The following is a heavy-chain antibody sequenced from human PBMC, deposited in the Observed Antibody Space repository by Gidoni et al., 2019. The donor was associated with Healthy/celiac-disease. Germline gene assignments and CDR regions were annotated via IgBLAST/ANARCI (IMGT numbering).Heavy chain of an antibody. CDR3: ARHAGFGELLWSPFDY. J-gene: IGHJ4*02. V-gene: IGHV5-51*01. CDR1: GYSSTSYW. D-gene: IGHD3-10*01. Sequence: EVQPVQSGAEVKKPGESLKLSCQGSGYSSTSYWLGWVRQMPGKGLEWMGIIYPGDSDTRYSPSFQGQVTISADKSISTAYLQWSSLKASDTAMYYCARHAGFGELLWSPFDYWGQGTLVTVSS. CDR2: IYPGDSDT.